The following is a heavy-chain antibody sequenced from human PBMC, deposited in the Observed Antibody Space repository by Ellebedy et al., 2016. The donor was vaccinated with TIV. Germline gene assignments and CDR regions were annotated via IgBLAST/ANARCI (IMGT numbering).Heavy chain of an antibody. J-gene: IGHJ4*02. CDR1: GFTFSSYG. Sequence: GESLKISCAASGFTFSSYGMHWVRQAPGKGLEWVAVIWHDGSNKYYADSVKGRFTISRDNAKNSLYLQMNSLRAEDTAVYYCARGIEQGAANQGWYFDYWGQGTLVTVSS. CDR2: IWHDGSNK. D-gene: IGHD1-26*01. CDR3: ARGIEQGAANQGWYFDY. V-gene: IGHV3-33*01.